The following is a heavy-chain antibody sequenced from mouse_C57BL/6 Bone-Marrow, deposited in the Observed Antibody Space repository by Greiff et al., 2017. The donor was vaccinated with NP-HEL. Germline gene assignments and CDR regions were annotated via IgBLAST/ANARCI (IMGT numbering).Heavy chain of an antibody. CDR2: IRNKANGYTT. CDR1: GFTFTDYY. J-gene: IGHJ2*01. V-gene: IGHV7-3*01. D-gene: IGHD4-1*01. CDR3: ARISGKDFDY. Sequence: EVHLVESGGGLVQPGGSLSLSCAASGFTFTDYYMSWVRQPPGKALEWLGFIRNKANGYTTEYSASVKGRFTISRDNSQSILYLQMNALRAEDSATYYCARISGKDFDYWGQGTTLTVSS.